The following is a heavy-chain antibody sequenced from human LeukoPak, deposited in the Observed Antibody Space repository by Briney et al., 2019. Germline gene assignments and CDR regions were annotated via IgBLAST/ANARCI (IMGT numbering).Heavy chain of an antibody. V-gene: IGHV3-73*01. D-gene: IGHD6-13*01. Sequence: GGSLRLSCAASGFTFSGSAMHWVRQASGKGLEWVGRIRSKTNSYATSYAASVKGRFALSRDDSKNTAYLQMNSLKTEDTALYYCARGSGSSWYFYFDYWGQGTLVTVSS. CDR3: ARGSGSSWYFYFDY. CDR1: GFTFSGSA. J-gene: IGHJ4*02. CDR2: IRSKTNSYAT.